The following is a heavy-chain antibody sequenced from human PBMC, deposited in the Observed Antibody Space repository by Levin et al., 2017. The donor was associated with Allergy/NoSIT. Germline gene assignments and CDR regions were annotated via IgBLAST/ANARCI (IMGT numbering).Heavy chain of an antibody. CDR2: IYYSGST. D-gene: IGHD6-19*01. Sequence: SETLSLTCTVSGGSISSSSYYWGWIRQPPGKGLEWIGSIYYSGSTYYNPSLKSRVTISVDTSKNQFSLKLSSVTAADTAVYYCARLPLAVAGTVFDYWGQGTLVTVSS. CDR3: ARLPLAVAGTVFDY. V-gene: IGHV4-39*01. CDR1: GGSISSSSYY. J-gene: IGHJ4*02.